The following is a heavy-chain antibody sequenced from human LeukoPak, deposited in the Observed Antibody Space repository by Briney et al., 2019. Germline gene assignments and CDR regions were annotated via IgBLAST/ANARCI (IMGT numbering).Heavy chain of an antibody. CDR1: GYSFTSYW. J-gene: IGHJ4*02. CDR2: IYPGDSDT. Sequence: GESLKISCKGSGYSFTSYWIGWVRQMPGKGLEWMGIIYPGDSDTRYSPSFQGQVTISADKSISTAYLQWSSLKASDTAMYYCARHKRYYYDSSGYSHFDYWGQETLVTVSS. CDR3: ARHKRYYYDSSGYSHFDY. V-gene: IGHV5-51*01. D-gene: IGHD3-22*01.